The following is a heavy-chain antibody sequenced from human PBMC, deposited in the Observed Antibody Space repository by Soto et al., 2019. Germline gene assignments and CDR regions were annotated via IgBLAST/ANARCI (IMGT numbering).Heavy chain of an antibody. CDR1: GYTFTSYG. V-gene: IGHV1-18*01. J-gene: IGHJ5*02. D-gene: IGHD6-19*01. Sequence: QVQLVQSGAEVKKPGASVKVSCKASGYTFTSYGISWVRQAPGQGLEWMGWISAYNGNTNYAQKLQGRVTMTTDTSTSTAYIELRSLRSDDTAVYYCARASSSGWAPGAWFDPWGQGTLVTVSS. CDR2: ISAYNGNT. CDR3: ARASSSGWAPGAWFDP.